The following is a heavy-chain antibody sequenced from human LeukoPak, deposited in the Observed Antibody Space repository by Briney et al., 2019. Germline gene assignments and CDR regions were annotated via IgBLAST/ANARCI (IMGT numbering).Heavy chain of an antibody. Sequence: GESLKISCKASGYSFTTYWISWVRQMPGKGLEWMERIDPSDSYINYSPSFQGHVTVSVDRSISTAYLQWSSLKASDTALYDCVRQSYDILTGYSEGAFDYWGQGTLVTVSS. CDR3: VRQSYDILTGYSEGAFDY. CDR1: GYSFTTYW. CDR2: IDPSDSYI. D-gene: IGHD3-9*01. J-gene: IGHJ4*02. V-gene: IGHV5-10-1*01.